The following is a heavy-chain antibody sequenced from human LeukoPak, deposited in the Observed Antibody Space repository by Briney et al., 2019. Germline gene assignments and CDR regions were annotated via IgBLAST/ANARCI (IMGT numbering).Heavy chain of an antibody. CDR2: IDPSDSYT. CDR3: AGHIDGVIVMGFDY. CDR1: GYSFTSYW. Sequence: GESLKIPCKGSGYSFTSYWISWVRQMPGKGLEWMGTIDPSDSYTNYSPSFQGHVTMSADKSISTAYLQWSSLKASDTAIYYCAGHIDGVIVMGFDYWGQGTLVTVSS. V-gene: IGHV5-10-1*01. J-gene: IGHJ4*02. D-gene: IGHD3-16*02.